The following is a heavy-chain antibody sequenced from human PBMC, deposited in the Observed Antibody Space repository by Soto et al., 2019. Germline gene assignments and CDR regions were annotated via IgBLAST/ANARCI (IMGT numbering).Heavy chain of an antibody. V-gene: IGHV3-30*18. CDR3: AKDGMEVEGYYDFWSGYYGRAYYYYYMDV. J-gene: IGHJ6*03. Sequence: QVQLVESGGGVVQPGRSLRLSCAASGFTFSSYGMHWVRQAPGKGLEWVAVLSYDGSNKYYADSVKGRFTISRDNSKNTLYLQMNSLRAEDTAVYYCAKDGMEVEGYYDFWSGYYGRAYYYYYMDVWGKGTTVTVSS. CDR2: LSYDGSNK. D-gene: IGHD3-3*01. CDR1: GFTFSSYG.